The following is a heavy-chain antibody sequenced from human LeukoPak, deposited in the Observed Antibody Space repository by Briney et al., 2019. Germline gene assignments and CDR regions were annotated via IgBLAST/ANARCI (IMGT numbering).Heavy chain of an antibody. CDR3: ASGSRVGILDY. Sequence: RSLRLSCAASGFTFTTYAMHWVRQAPGKGLGWVAIISYDVSITYYADSVKGRFTISRDNSKTSLYLQMNSLRTEDTAVYYCASGSRVGILDYWGQGTLRTVSS. D-gene: IGHD1-26*01. CDR1: GFTFTTYA. J-gene: IGHJ4*02. CDR2: ISYDVSIT. V-gene: IGHV3-30*04.